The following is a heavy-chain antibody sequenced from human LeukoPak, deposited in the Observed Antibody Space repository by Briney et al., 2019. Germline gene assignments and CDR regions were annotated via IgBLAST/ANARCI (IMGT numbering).Heavy chain of an antibody. CDR3: ARDARFCGGDCYPDGFDI. CDR2: IHYSGST. V-gene: IGHV4-59*01. J-gene: IGHJ3*02. CDR1: GGDISSYY. D-gene: IGHD2-21*02. Sequence: SETLSLTCTISGGDISSYYWTWIRQPPGKGLEWIGYIHYSGSTNYNSSLKSRVTISMDTSKNQFSLRLSSVTAADTAIYYCARDARFCGGDCYPDGFDIWGQGTTVTVSS.